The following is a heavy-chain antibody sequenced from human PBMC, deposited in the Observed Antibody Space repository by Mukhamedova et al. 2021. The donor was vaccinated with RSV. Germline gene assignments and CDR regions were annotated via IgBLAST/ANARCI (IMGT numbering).Heavy chain of an antibody. V-gene: IGHV3-23*01. J-gene: IGHJ3*02. CDR3: VKGPGTGVDGFDI. CDR2: ISGSGTNT. Sequence: GLEWVSVISGSGTNTKYAESVKGRLTISRDNSRNTLYLQMHSLRAEDTAIYYCVKGPGTGVDGFDIWGQGTMVTVPS. D-gene: IGHD1-14*01.